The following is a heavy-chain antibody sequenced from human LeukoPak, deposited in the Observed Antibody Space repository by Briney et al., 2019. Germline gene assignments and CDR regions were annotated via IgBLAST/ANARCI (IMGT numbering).Heavy chain of an antibody. J-gene: IGHJ4*02. Sequence: PGGSLRLSYSPSGFTFCSYAMHWVRQAPGKGLEYVSAISSNGGSTYYADSVKGRFTISRDNSKNTLYLQMSSLRAEDTAVYYCVKLGGGDGTNFYFDYWGQGTLVTVSS. CDR1: GFTFCSYA. V-gene: IGHV3-64D*09. CDR2: ISSNGGST. D-gene: IGHD5-24*01. CDR3: VKLGGGDGTNFYFDY.